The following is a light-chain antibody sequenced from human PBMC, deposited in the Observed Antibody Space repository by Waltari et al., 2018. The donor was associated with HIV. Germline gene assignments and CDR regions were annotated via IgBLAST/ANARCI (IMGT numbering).Light chain of an antibody. J-gene: IGLJ2*01. Sequence: QSALTQPASVSGSPGQSITISCTGTSSDVGTYNYVSWYQQHPGKAPKLMVYDVSNRPSGVSNRVSGSKSANTASLTISGLQAEDEADYYCQSYDSSLSAVFGGGTKLTVL. V-gene: IGLV2-14*03. CDR2: DVS. CDR1: SSDVGTYNY. CDR3: QSYDSSLSAV.